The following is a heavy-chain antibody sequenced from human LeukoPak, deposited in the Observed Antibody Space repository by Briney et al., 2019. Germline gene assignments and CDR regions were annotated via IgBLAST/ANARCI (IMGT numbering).Heavy chain of an antibody. V-gene: IGHV3-53*01. CDR2: IYSGGST. CDR1: GFTVSSNY. CDR3: ARDGDFWSGYYIY. J-gene: IGHJ4*02. Sequence: GGSLRLSCAASGFTVSSNYMGWVRQAPGKGLEWVSVIYSGGSTYYADSVKGRFTISRDNSKNTLYLQMNSLRAEDTAVYYCARDGDFWSGYYIYWGQGTLVTVSS. D-gene: IGHD3-3*01.